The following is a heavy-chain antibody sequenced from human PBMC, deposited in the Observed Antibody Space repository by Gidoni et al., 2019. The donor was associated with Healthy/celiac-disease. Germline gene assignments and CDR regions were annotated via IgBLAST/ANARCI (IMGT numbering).Heavy chain of an antibody. J-gene: IGHJ5*02. V-gene: IGHV4-59*01. D-gene: IGHD2-2*01. CDR2: IYYSGST. Sequence: QVQLQASGPGLVKPSETLSLTCPVSGRSLSSYYWTWIRQPPGKGLEWIGYIYYSGSTNYNPSLKSRVTISVDTSKNQFSLKLSSVTAADTAVYYCAREEWVVVPQGFDPWGQGTLVTVSS. CDR3: AREEWVVVPQGFDP. CDR1: GRSLSSYY.